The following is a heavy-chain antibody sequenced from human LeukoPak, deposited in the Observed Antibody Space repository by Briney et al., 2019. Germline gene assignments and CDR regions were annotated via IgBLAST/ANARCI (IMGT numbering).Heavy chain of an antibody. CDR1: GYTFTSYA. CDR2: INTNTGNP. J-gene: IGHJ6*02. D-gene: IGHD3-9*01. V-gene: IGHV7-4-1*02. Sequence: GASVKVSCKASGYTFTSYAMNWVRQAPGQGLEWMGWINTNTGNPTYAQGFTGWFVFSLDTSVSTAYLQISSLKAEDTAVYYCARPLNYDILTGYYSYYYYGMDVWGQGTTVTVSS. CDR3: ARPLNYDILTGYYSYYYYGMDV.